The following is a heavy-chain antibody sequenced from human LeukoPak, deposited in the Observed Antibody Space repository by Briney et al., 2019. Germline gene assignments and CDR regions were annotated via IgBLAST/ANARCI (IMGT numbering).Heavy chain of an antibody. Sequence: GGSLRLSCAASGFTFSSYWMHWVRQAPGKGLVWVSRLNSDGSSTSYADSVKGRFTISRDNAKNTLYLQMNSLRAEDTAVYYCASAKATGYLAGDLDYWGQGTLVTVSS. V-gene: IGHV3-74*01. D-gene: IGHD3-9*01. CDR1: GFTFSSYW. J-gene: IGHJ4*02. CDR3: ASAKATGYLAGDLDY. CDR2: LNSDGSST.